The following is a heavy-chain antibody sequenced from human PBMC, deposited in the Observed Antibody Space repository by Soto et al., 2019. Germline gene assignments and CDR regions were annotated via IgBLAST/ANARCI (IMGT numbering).Heavy chain of an antibody. CDR3: AHTISREYFPH. CDR2: IYWDDDK. CDR1: GFSLNTDRMG. V-gene: IGHV2-5*02. J-gene: IGHJ1*01. Sequence: QITLKESGPTLVKPTQSLTLTCTFSGFSLNTDRMGVGWIRQPPGKALEWLALIYWDDDKRYSPSLKNRLTTTKATSKTPLVLTIITLDPVDTATYFCAHTISREYFPHWGRGTLVIVSS.